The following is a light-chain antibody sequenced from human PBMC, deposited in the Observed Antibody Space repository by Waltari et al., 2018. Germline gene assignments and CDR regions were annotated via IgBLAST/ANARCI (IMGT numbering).Light chain of an antibody. CDR3: QQYDSFWT. CDR2: KAS. Sequence: IQITQSPSTLSASVGDSVTITCRASESISNWLAWYQQKPGKAPKVLIHKASSLESGVPSRFSGSGSATEFTLTISNLQPDDFATYYCQQYDSFWTFGQGTKVEIK. V-gene: IGKV1-5*03. J-gene: IGKJ1*01. CDR1: ESISNW.